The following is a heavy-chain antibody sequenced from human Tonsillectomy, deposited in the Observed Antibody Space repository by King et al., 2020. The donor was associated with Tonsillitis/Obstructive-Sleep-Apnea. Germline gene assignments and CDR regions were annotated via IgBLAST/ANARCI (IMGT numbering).Heavy chain of an antibody. CDR3: SRGCSSTSCFPVDDY. CDR1: GFTFSSYS. D-gene: IGHD2-2*01. Sequence: VQLVESGGGLVKPGGSLRLSCAASGFTFSSYSMNWVRQAPGKGLEWVSSISSSSSYIYYADSVKGRFTISRDNAKNSLYLQMNRLRAEDTAVYYCSRGCSSTSCFPVDDYGGQGTLVTVSS. V-gene: IGHV3-21*01. J-gene: IGHJ4*02. CDR2: ISSSSSYI.